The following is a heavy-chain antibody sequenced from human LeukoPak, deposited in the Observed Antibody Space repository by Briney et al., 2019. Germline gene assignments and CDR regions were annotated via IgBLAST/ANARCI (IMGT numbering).Heavy chain of an antibody. V-gene: IGHV4-61*02. CDR2: IYTSGST. D-gene: IGHD6-19*01. Sequence: SETLSLTCTVSGGSISSSSYYWGWIRQPAGKGLEWIGRIYTSGSTNYNPSLKSRVTISVDTSKNQFSLKLSSVTAADTAVYYCAREGIAVAGTGFDYWGQGTLVTVSS. CDR1: GGSISSSSYY. CDR3: AREGIAVAGTGFDY. J-gene: IGHJ4*02.